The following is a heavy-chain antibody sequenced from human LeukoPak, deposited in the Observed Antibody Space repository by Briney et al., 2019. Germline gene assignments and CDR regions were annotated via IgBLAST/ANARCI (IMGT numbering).Heavy chain of an antibody. D-gene: IGHD1-26*01. J-gene: IGHJ3*02. CDR2: IYYSGST. Sequence: PSETLSLTCTVSGGSISSYYWSWIRQPPGKGLEWIGYIYYSGSTNYNPSLKSRVTISVDTSKNQLSLKLSSVTAADTAVYYCARELVGTYAFDIWGQGTMVTVSS. CDR1: GGSISSYY. V-gene: IGHV4-59*01. CDR3: ARELVGTYAFDI.